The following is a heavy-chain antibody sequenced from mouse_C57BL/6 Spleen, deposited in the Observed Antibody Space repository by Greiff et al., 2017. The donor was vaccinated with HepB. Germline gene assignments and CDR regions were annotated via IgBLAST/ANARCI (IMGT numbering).Heavy chain of an antibody. V-gene: IGHV1-9*01. J-gene: IGHJ3*01. Sequence: VMLVESGAELMKPGASVKLSCKATGYTFTGYWIEWVKQRPGHGLEWIGEILPGSGSTNYNEKFKGKATFTADTYSNTAYMQLSSLTTEDSAIYYCASRIYYDYEGAYWGQGTLVTVSA. CDR1: GYTFTGYW. D-gene: IGHD2-4*01. CDR2: ILPGSGST. CDR3: ASRIYYDYEGAY.